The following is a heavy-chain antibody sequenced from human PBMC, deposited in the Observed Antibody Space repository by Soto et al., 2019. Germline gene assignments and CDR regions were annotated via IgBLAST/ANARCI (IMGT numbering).Heavy chain of an antibody. Sequence: GESLKISCKTSGYSFTTYWIGWVRQMPGKGLEWLGIMYPGDSDTRYNPSFEGQVIISADKSSTTAYLQWSGLKASDSAIYYCARPLPFFDWLIYGLYFDLWGQGTRVTVSS. CDR3: ARPLPFFDWLIYGLYFDL. D-gene: IGHD3-9*01. CDR2: MYPGDSDT. V-gene: IGHV5-51*01. J-gene: IGHJ4*02. CDR1: GYSFTTYW.